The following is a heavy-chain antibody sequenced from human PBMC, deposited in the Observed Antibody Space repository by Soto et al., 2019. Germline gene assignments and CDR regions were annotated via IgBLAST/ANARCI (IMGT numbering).Heavy chain of an antibody. CDR2: INHSGST. V-gene: IGHV4-34*01. CDR3: AGTVTTWQTRTYYFDY. CDR1: GGSFSGYY. J-gene: IGHJ4*02. D-gene: IGHD4-17*01. Sequence: SETLSLTCAVYGGSFSGYYWTWIRQPPGTGLEWIGEINHSGSTNYNPSLKSRVTISVDTSKNQFSLKLSSVTAADTAVYYCAGTVTTWQTRTYYFDYWGQGTLVTVSS.